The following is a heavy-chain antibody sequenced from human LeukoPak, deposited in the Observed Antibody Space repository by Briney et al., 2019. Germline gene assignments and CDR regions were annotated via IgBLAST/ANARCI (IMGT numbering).Heavy chain of an antibody. CDR1: GGSISSGGYS. J-gene: IGHJ5*02. CDR3: ARGYCSSTSCLNWFDP. CDR2: IYHSGST. V-gene: IGHV4-30-2*01. D-gene: IGHD2-2*01. Sequence: SETQSLTCAVSGGSISSGGYSWSWIRQPPGKGLEWIGYIYHSGSTYYNPSLKSRVTISVDRSKNQFSLKLSSVTAADTAVYYCARGYCSSTSCLNWFDPWGQGTLVTVSS.